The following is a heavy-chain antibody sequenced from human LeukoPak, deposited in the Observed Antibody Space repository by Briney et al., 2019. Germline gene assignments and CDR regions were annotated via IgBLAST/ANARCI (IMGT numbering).Heavy chain of an antibody. J-gene: IGHJ3*02. CDR2: ISWNSGAI. CDR1: GFTFDDFA. Sequence: GRSLRLSCAASGFTFDDFAMHWVRQAPGKGLEWVSSISWNSGAIGYADSVKGRFTISIDNAKNSLYLQMNSLREEDMALYYCAKNMISAGRGTFDIWGQGTMVTVSS. CDR3: AKNMISAGRGTFDI. D-gene: IGHD1-14*01. V-gene: IGHV3-9*03.